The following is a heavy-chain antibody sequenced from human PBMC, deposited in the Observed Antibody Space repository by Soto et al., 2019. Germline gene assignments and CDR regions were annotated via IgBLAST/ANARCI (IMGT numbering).Heavy chain of an antibody. CDR1: GFSLNTNAVG. J-gene: IGHJ4*02. Sequence: QITLKESGPTLVKPTQTLTLTCTFSGFSLNTNAVGVAWIRQPPGKGLEWLALLYWDDDKRYSPSLKSRLTITTDTSKNQVVLTMTNMDPEDTATSYCAHRRVRDSSGENFDSWGQGTLVTVSS. V-gene: IGHV2-5*02. CDR3: AHRRVRDSSGENFDS. CDR2: LYWDDDK. D-gene: IGHD6-19*01.